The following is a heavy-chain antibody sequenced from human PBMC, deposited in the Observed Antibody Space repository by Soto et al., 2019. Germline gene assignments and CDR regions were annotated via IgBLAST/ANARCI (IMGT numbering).Heavy chain of an antibody. V-gene: IGHV1-2*02. J-gene: IGHJ4*01. CDR2: ISRKSGDT. CDR1: GGTFSIYA. CDR3: ARPSPLLGETGTTGVDF. Sequence: ASVNVSCKASGGTFSIYAFSWVLQAPGQCPEWMGWISRKSGDTNYAQKFQGRVTMTRDTSISTVYMEMRSLRSDDTAVYYCARPSPLLGETGTTGVDFWGHGTLVTVSS. D-gene: IGHD1-7*01.